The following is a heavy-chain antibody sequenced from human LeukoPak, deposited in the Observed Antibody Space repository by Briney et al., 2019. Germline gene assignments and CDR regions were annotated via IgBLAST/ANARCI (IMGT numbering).Heavy chain of an antibody. J-gene: IGHJ4*02. CDR3: ARQDTAIGFDY. CDR2: ISYDGSNK. Sequence: PGRSLRLSCAASGFTFSSYGMHWVRQAPGKGLEWVAVISYDGSNKYYADSVKGRFTIYRDNSKNTLYLQMNSLRAEDTAVYYCARQDTAIGFDYWGQGTLVTVSS. CDR1: GFTFSSYG. D-gene: IGHD5-18*01. V-gene: IGHV3-30*03.